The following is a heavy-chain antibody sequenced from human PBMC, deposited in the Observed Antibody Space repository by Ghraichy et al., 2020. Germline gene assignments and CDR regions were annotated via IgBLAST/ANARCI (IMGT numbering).Heavy chain of an antibody. J-gene: IGHJ6*02. CDR2: TYYRSKWYN. Sequence: SQTLSLTCAISGDSVSSNSAAWNWIRQSPSRGLEWLGRTYYRSKWYNDYAVSVKSRITINPDTSKNQFSLQLNSVTPEDTAVYYCARELGQQLVKFLGTDYYYYGMDVWGQGTTVTVSS. CDR3: ARELGQQLVKFLGTDYYYYGMDV. CDR1: GDSVSSNSAA. D-gene: IGHD6-13*01. V-gene: IGHV6-1*01.